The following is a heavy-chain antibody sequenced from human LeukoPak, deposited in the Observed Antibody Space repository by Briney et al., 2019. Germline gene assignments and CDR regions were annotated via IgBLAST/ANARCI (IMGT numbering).Heavy chain of an antibody. CDR1: GFTFSSHW. CDR3: ASKTPYYDILTGYYNTYDAFDI. D-gene: IGHD3-9*01. V-gene: IGHV3-74*01. CDR2: INSDGSSI. J-gene: IGHJ3*02. Sequence: GGSLRLSCAASGFTFSSHWMHWVRQAPGKGLVWVSRINSDGSSISYADSVKGRFTISRDNAKNTLYLQMNSLRAEDTAVYYCASKTPYYDILTGYYNTYDAFDIWGQGTMVTVSS.